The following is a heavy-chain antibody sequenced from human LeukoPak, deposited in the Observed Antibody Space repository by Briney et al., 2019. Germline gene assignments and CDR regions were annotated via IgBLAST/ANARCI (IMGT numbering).Heavy chain of an antibody. D-gene: IGHD1-14*01. Sequence: QSGGSFRLSCAAAGFSFRDYAMHWVRQPPGKGLEWVSGISGSGGSTFYPDSVKGRFTISRDNSRNTVYLEVNSLRAEDTAVYYCAKDWEITLRGWFDGWGQGTLITVSS. CDR3: AKDWEITLRGWFDG. CDR1: GFSFRDYA. V-gene: IGHV3-23*01. CDR2: ISGSGGST. J-gene: IGHJ5*02.